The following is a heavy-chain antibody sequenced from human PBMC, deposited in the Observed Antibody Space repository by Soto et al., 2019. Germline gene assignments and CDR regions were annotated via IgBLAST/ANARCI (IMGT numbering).Heavy chain of an antibody. CDR1: GFTFGSYY. CDR3: VRDGYSAAFDI. CDR2: IKQDGSEK. D-gene: IGHD5-18*01. J-gene: IGHJ3*02. Sequence: EVQLVESGGDLVQPGGSLRLSCATSGFTFGSYYMSWVRQVPGKGLEWVANIKQDGSEKYYVDSVKGRFTISRDNAKNSLFLQMNSLRVEDTALYYCVRDGYSAAFDIWGQGTMVTVSS. V-gene: IGHV3-7*01.